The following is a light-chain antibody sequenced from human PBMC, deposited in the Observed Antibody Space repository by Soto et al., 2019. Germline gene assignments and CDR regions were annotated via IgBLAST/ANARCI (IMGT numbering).Light chain of an antibody. CDR2: DVT. CDR1: SSDVGGYNY. Sequence: QSALTQSASVSGSPGQSITISCTGTSSDVGGYNYVSWYQQHPGKAPKLMIYDVTDRPSGVSNRFSGSKSGNTASLTISGLQAEDEADYYCSSYTSRSTEGFGGGTKLTVL. J-gene: IGLJ2*01. V-gene: IGLV2-14*03. CDR3: SSYTSRSTEG.